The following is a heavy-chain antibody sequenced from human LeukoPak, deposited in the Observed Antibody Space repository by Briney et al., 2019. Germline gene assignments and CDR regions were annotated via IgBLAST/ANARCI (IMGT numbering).Heavy chain of an antibody. CDR2: IKQDGSEK. CDR3: ATYRMVRAPNDAFDI. J-gene: IGHJ3*02. CDR1: GFTFSSYW. D-gene: IGHD3-10*01. Sequence: GGSLRLSCAASGFTFSSYWMSWVRQAPGKGLEWVANIKQDGSEKYYVDSVKGRFTISRDNAKNSLYLQMNSLRAEDTAVYYCATYRMVRAPNDAFDIWGQGTMVTVSS. V-gene: IGHV3-7*03.